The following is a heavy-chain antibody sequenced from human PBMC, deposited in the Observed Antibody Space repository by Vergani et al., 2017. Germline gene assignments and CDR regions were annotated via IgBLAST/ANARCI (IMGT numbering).Heavy chain of an antibody. J-gene: IGHJ3*02. CDR2: INHSGST. CDR1: GGSFSGYY. D-gene: IGHD2-21*02. V-gene: IGHV4-34*01. CDR3: ARSYCGGDCYSDSAFDI. Sequence: QVQLQQWGAGLLKPSETLSITCAVYGGSFSGYYWSWIRQPPGKGLEWIGEINHSGSTNYNPSLKSRVTISVDTSKNQFSLKLSSVTAADTAVYYSARSYCGGDCYSDSAFDIWGQGTMVTVSS.